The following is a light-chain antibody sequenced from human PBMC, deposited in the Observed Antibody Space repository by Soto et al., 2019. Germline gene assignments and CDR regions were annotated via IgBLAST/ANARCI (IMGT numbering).Light chain of an antibody. CDR1: SSDVGAYNY. CDR2: DVS. Sequence: QSALTEPASVSGXPGQSITISCTGTSSDVGAYNYVSWYQQHPGEAPRLMIYDVSYRPSGVSNRFSGSKSGNTASLTISGLRAEDEAEYCCSSYSSISYVIFGGGTKVTVL. J-gene: IGLJ2*01. V-gene: IGLV2-14*01. CDR3: SSYSSISYVI.